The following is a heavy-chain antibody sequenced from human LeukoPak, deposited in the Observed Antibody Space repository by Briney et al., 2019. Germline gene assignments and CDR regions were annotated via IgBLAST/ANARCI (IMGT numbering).Heavy chain of an antibody. CDR1: GFTFSSYG. CDR3: AKSGRNVCWSGYYPFYYYYYMDV. Sequence: PGGPLRLSCAASGFTFSSYGMHWLRQAPGKGLEGVAVIWHDGSNKYYADSVKGRFTISRDNSKNTLYLQMNSLRAEDTAVYYCAKSGRNVCWSGYYPFYYYYYMDVWGKGTTVTVSS. V-gene: IGHV3-33*06. CDR2: IWHDGSNK. D-gene: IGHD3-3*01. J-gene: IGHJ6*03.